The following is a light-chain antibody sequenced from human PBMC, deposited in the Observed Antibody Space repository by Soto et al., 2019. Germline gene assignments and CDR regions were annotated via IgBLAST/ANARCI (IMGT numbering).Light chain of an antibody. Sequence: QSVLTQPASVSGSPGQSITISCTGTSSDVGGYSYVSWYQQHPGKAPKLMIYAVSNRPSGVSNRFSGSKSGNTATLTISGLQADDEDDYYCCSYTVSGTYVVGPGTMSPS. V-gene: IGLV2-14*01. CDR3: CSYTVSGTYV. CDR1: SSDVGGYSY. J-gene: IGLJ1*01. CDR2: AVS.